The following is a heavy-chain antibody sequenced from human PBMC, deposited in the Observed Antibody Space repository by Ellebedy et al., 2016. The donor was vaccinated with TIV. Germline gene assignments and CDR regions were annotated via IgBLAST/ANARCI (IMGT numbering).Heavy chain of an antibody. Sequence: GESLKISCVASGFTFSSYGMHWVRQAPGKGPEWVAIISYDGTDKDYADSVKGRFTISRDNSKNTLYLQMNSLRAEDSDVYYCTKDKGTGGSCHDYWGQGTLVTVSS. V-gene: IGHV3-30*18. J-gene: IGHJ4*02. CDR3: TKDKGTGGSCHDY. CDR2: ISYDGTDK. CDR1: GFTFSSYG. D-gene: IGHD2-15*01.